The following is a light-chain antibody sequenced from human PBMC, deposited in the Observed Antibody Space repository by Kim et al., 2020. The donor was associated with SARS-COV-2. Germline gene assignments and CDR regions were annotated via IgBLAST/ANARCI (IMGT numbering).Light chain of an antibody. V-gene: IGKV3-11*01. CDR2: DAS. J-gene: IGKJ1*01. Sequence: EIVLTQSPAPLSLSPGERATLSCRASQSVSSYLAWYQQKPGQAPRLLIYDASNRATGIPARFSGSGSGTDFTLTISSLEPEDFAVYYCQQRSNWPPWTFGQGTKVDIK. CDR3: QQRSNWPPWT. CDR1: QSVSSY.